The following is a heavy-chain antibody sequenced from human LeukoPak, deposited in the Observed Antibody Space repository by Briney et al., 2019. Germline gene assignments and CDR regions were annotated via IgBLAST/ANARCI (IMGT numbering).Heavy chain of an antibody. CDR2: IYYTGNT. CDR3: ARVQSADYDRAFDI. Sequence: SETLSLTCTVSGGSISTFYWSWIRQPPGKGLEWIGYIYYTGNTNYNPSLKSRVTISVDTSKNQFSLKLSSVTAADTAVYFCARVQSADYDRAFDIWGQGTMVTVSS. V-gene: IGHV4-59*01. D-gene: IGHD3-10*02. CDR1: GGSISTFY. J-gene: IGHJ3*02.